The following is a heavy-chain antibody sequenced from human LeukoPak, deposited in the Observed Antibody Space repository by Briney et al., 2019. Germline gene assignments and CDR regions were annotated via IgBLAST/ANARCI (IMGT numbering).Heavy chain of an antibody. CDR1: GFTFDDYA. Sequence: GGSLRLSCAASGFTFDDYAMHWVRQAPGKGLVWVSRINSDGSSTSYADSVKGRFTISRDNAKNTLYLQMNSLRAEDTAVYYCAKEVVVVITTPTEAGFDYWGQGTLVTVSS. J-gene: IGHJ4*02. V-gene: IGHV3-74*01. CDR2: INSDGSST. CDR3: AKEVVVVITTPTEAGFDY. D-gene: IGHD3-22*01.